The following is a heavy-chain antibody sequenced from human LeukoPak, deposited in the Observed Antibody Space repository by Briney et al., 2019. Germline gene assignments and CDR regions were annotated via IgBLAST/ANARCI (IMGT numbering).Heavy chain of an antibody. CDR2: ISAYKGNT. J-gene: IGHJ6*02. D-gene: IGHD1-1*01. V-gene: IGHV1-18*01. CDR3: ARDGTDMDV. CDR1: GCTFTSYG. Sequence: GASVKVSCKASGCTFTSYGCSEVRQPRAQGLEWMGWISAYKGNTHYAQQLQGRVTMTTDTSTSTAYMELRSLRSDDTAVYYCARDGTDMDVWGQGTTVTVSS.